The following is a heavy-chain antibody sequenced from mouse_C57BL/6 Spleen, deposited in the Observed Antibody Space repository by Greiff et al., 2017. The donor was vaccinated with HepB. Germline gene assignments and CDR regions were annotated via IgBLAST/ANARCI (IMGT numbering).Heavy chain of an antibody. CDR3: APSMTTVVGSSYAMDY. CDR1: GYTFTSYW. J-gene: IGHJ4*01. D-gene: IGHD1-1*01. CDR2: IHPNSGST. V-gene: IGHV1-64*01. Sequence: VQLQQSGAELVKPGASVKLSCKASGYTFTSYWMHWVKQRPGQGLEWIGMIHPNSGSTNYNEKFKSKATLTVDKSSSTAYMQRSSLTSEDSAVYYCAPSMTTVVGSSYAMDYWGQGTSVTVSS.